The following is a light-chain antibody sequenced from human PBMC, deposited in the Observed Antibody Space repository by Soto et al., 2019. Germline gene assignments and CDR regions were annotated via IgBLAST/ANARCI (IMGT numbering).Light chain of an antibody. V-gene: IGKV3-20*01. CDR3: QQYGSSPRT. Sequence: EIVLTQSPGTLSLSPGERATLSCRASQSVSSNFLAWYQQKPGQAPRLLIYGASNRATGIPDKFNGSGSGTDFTLTISRLEPEDSAMYYCQQYGSSPRTFGQGTKVEIK. CDR1: QSVSSNF. CDR2: GAS. J-gene: IGKJ1*01.